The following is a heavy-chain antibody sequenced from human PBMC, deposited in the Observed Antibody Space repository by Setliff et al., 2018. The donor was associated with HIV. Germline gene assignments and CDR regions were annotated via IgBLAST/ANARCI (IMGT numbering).Heavy chain of an antibody. CDR3: ARGDYGSGSYYPYYFYYGMDV. Sequence: SETLSLTCTVSGGSITGYYWSWIRQPPGKGMEWIGYIYYNGGTNYNPSLKSRVTMLVDTSENHFTLKLTSVTAADTAMYYCARGDYGSGSYYPYYFYYGMDVWGQGTTVTVSS. CDR1: GGSITGYY. V-gene: IGHV4-59*01. CDR2: IYYNGGT. D-gene: IGHD3-10*01. J-gene: IGHJ6*02.